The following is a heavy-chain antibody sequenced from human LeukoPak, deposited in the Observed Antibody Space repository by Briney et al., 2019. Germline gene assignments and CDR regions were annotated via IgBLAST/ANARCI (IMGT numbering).Heavy chain of an antibody. CDR2: INHSGST. CDR3: ARGSRELFDY. CDR1: GGSFSGYY. V-gene: IGHV4-34*01. D-gene: IGHD3-10*01. Sequence: PSETLSLTCAVYGGSFSGYYWSWIRQPPGKGLEWIGEINHSGSTNYNPSLKSRVTISVDTSKNQFSLKLSSVTAADTAVYYCARGSRELFDYWGQGTLVTVSS. J-gene: IGHJ4*02.